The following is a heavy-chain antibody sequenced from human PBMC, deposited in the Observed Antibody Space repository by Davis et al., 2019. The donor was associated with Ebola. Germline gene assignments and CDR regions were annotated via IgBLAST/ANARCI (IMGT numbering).Heavy chain of an antibody. J-gene: IGHJ4*02. CDR3: AKGGTWAYYFDY. CDR1: GSTFSDYY. Sequence: GESLKISCAASGSTFSDYYMNWIRQAPGKGLEWVSYIRSSGNTMYYAASVRGRFTISRDNSKNTLYLQMNSLRAEDTAVYYCAKGGTWAYYFDYWGQGTLVTVSS. D-gene: IGHD1-1*01. V-gene: IGHV3-11*04. CDR2: IRSSGNTM.